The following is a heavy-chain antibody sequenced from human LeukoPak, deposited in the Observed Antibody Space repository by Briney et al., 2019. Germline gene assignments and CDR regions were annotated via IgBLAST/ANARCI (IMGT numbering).Heavy chain of an antibody. Sequence: SETLSLTCTVSGGGSISSSNHYWGWIRQPPGKGLEWIGSINYSGSTQCNPSLKSRVTISVDTSKNQFSLKLSSVTAADTAVYYCARGLGGVVPAAATTYNYYYYYGMDVWGQGTTVTVSS. J-gene: IGHJ6*02. D-gene: IGHD2-2*01. CDR3: ARGLGGVVPAAATTYNYYYYYGMDV. V-gene: IGHV4-39*07. CDR2: INYSGST. CDR1: GGGSISSSNHY.